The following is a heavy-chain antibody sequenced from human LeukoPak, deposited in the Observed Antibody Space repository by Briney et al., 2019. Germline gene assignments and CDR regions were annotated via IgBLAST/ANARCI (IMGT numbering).Heavy chain of an antibody. CDR3: ARATEYCSGGSCYPYGMDV. J-gene: IGHJ6*02. D-gene: IGHD2-15*01. Sequence: PGRSLRLSCAASAFTFSSYAMHWVRQAPGKGLEWVAVISYDGSNKYYADSVKGRFTISRDNSKNTLYLQMNSLRAEDTAVYYCARATEYCSGGSCYPYGMDVWGQGTTVTVSS. CDR2: ISYDGSNK. CDR1: AFTFSSYA. V-gene: IGHV3-30-3*01.